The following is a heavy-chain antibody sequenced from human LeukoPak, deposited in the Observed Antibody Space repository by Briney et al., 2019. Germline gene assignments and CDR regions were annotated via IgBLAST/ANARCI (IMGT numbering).Heavy chain of an antibody. J-gene: IGHJ4*02. CDR3: ARASVAALDY. CDR1: GFTFSSYD. CDR2: IGTAGDT. Sequence: GGSLRLSCAASGFTFSSYDMHWVRQATGKGLEWVSAIGTAGDTYYPDSVKGRFTISRDNSKNTLYLQMNSLRAEDTAVYYCARASVAALDYWGQGTLVTVSS. D-gene: IGHD6-6*01. V-gene: IGHV3-13*01.